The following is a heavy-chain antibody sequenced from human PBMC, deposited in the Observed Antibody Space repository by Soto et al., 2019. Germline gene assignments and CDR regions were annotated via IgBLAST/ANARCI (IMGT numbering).Heavy chain of an antibody. J-gene: IGHJ5*02. CDR2: IYPGDSDT. CDR1: GYSFTSYW. Sequence: PGESLKISCKGSGYSFTSYWIGWVRQMPGKGLEWMGIIYPGDSDTRYSPSFQGQVTISADKSISTAYLQWSSLKASDTAMYYCARRGARISSGWYRDWFGPWGQGTLVTVSS. CDR3: ARRGARISSGWYRDWFGP. D-gene: IGHD6-19*01. V-gene: IGHV5-51*01.